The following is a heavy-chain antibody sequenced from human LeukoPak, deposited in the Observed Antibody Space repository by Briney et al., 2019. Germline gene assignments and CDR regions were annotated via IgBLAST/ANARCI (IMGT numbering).Heavy chain of an antibody. Sequence: SETLSLTCAVSGGSISSYYWSWIRQPPGKGLEWIGYIYYSGSTYYNPSLKSRVTISVDTSKNQFSLKLSSVTAADTAVYYCARGSKYYYDSSGNWFDPWGQGTLVTVSS. CDR2: IYYSGST. V-gene: IGHV4-30-4*08. D-gene: IGHD3-22*01. CDR1: GGSISSYY. CDR3: ARGSKYYYDSSGNWFDP. J-gene: IGHJ5*02.